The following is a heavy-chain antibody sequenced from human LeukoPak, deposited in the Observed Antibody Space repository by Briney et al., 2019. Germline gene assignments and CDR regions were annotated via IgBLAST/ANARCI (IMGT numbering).Heavy chain of an antibody. D-gene: IGHD3-16*01. CDR3: ARVDYGPGWEYARGGWFDP. Sequence: SETLSLTCTVSGDSISSGGYYWSWIRQHPGKGLEWIGYIYYSGSTYYNPSLKSRVTISVDTSKNQFSLKLSSVTAADTAVYYCARVDYGPGWEYARGGWFDPWGQGTLVTVSS. J-gene: IGHJ5*02. CDR2: IYYSGST. CDR1: GDSISSGGYY. V-gene: IGHV4-31*03.